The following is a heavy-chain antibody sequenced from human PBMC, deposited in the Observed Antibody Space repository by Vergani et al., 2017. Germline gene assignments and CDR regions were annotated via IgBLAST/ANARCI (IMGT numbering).Heavy chain of an antibody. V-gene: IGHV3-11*04. CDR3: ARDRYYRGAVIYPYFYYYGLDV. D-gene: IGHD3-10*01. Sequence: QVQLVASGGGLVRPGGSLRLSCAASGFIFSDYYMTWIRQTPGKGLEWLAHISDGGETKMYAESLKGRFTVSRDNTKSSLYLQMNSLRAEDTGVYYCARDRYYRGAVIYPYFYYYGLDVWGQGTAVTVSS. CDR1: GFIFSDYY. CDR2: ISDGGETK. J-gene: IGHJ6*02.